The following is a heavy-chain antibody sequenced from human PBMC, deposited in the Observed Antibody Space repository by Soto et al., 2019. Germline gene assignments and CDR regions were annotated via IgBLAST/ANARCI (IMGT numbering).Heavy chain of an antibody. D-gene: IGHD6-13*01. CDR3: VRHPGYSSSWSGSFWFDP. CDR1: GGSISGSSYY. CDR2: IYYSGST. Sequence: PSETLSLTCTVSGGSISGSSYYWGWIRQPPGKGLEWIGSIYYSGSTYYNPSLKSRVTISVDTSKNQFSLKLSSVTAADTAVYYCVRHPGYSSSWSGSFWFDPWGQGTLVTVSS. J-gene: IGHJ5*02. V-gene: IGHV4-39*01.